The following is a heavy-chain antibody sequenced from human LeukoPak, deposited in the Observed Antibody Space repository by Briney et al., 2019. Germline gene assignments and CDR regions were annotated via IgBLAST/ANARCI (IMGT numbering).Heavy chain of an antibody. D-gene: IGHD3-22*01. CDR3: AKDPLATYYYDSSGNRDFDY. V-gene: IGHV3-7*03. Sequence: PGGSLRLSCAVSGLTFSNSWMDWVRQAPGKGLEWVASINPDGIKRYSADSVKGRFTISRDNARNTLYLQMNSLRAEDTAVYYCAKDPLATYYYDSSGNRDFDYWGQGTLVTVSS. J-gene: IGHJ4*02. CDR2: INPDGIKR. CDR1: GLTFSNSW.